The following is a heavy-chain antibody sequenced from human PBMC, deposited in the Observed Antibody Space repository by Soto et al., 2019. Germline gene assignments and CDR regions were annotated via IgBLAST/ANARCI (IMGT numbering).Heavy chain of an antibody. CDR1: GFTVSSNY. V-gene: IGHV3-53*01. CDR3: ARDSWVDGGSSHAFDI. D-gene: IGHD2-15*01. CDR2: IYYGGST. Sequence: EAQLVESGGGLIQPGGSLRLSCAASGFTVSSNYMSWVRQAPGKGLEWVSIIYYGGSTYYADSVKGRITISRDSSKNMLYLQMNSLRVEDTAVYYCARDSWVDGGSSHAFDIWGQGTMVNV. J-gene: IGHJ3*02.